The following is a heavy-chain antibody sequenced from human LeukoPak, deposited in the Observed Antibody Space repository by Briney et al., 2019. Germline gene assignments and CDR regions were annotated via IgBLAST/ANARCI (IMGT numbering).Heavy chain of an antibody. D-gene: IGHD6-6*01. CDR3: ARKSIAARPRWFDP. Sequence: PSETLSLTCTVSGGSISSYYWTWIRQPAGKGLEWIGRIYTTGSTNYNPSLNGRVTMSVDTSKKQFSLKLSSVTAADTAVYYCARKSIAARPRWFDPWGQGTLVTVSS. V-gene: IGHV4-4*07. J-gene: IGHJ5*02. CDR2: IYTTGST. CDR1: GGSISSYY.